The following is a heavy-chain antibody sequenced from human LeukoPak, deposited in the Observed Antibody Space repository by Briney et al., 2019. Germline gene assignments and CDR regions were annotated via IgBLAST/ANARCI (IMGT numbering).Heavy chain of an antibody. J-gene: IGHJ4*02. CDR3: ARLRWQLVGPYFDY. CDR2: IYSSGNT. D-gene: IGHD1-26*01. Sequence: SETLSLTCSFSGDSISTYYWSWIRQSPAKGLEWIGHIYSSGNTDYNSSLKSRLTISVDTSKRQFSMRLSSVTATDTAVYYCARLRWQLVGPYFDYWGQGILVTVSS. V-gene: IGHV4-59*01. CDR1: GDSISTYY.